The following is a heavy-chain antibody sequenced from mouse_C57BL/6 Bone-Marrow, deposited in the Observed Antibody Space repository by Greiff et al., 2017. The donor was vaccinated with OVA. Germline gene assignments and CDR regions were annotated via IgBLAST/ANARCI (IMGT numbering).Heavy chain of an antibody. CDR1: GVDFSRYW. CDR3: ARDYYGFAY. Sequence: TASGVDFSRYWMCWVRRAPGKGLEWIGEINPDSSTINYAPSLKDKFIISRDNAKNTLYLQMSKVRSEDTALYYCARDYYGFAYWGQGTLVTVSA. V-gene: IGHV4-1*01. CDR2: INPDSSTI. J-gene: IGHJ3*01. D-gene: IGHD1-1*01.